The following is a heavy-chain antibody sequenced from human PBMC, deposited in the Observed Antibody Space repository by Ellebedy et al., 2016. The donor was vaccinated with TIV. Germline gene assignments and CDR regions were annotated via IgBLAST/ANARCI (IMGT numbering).Heavy chain of an antibody. Sequence: ASVKVSCKASGYTFTSYDINWVRQATGQGLEWMGWMNPNSGNTGYAQKFQGRVTMTRNTSISTAYMELSSLRSEDTAVYYCARAPSPQKRITIFGVAAKRGGGDLFDPWGQGTLVTVSS. V-gene: IGHV1-8*01. CDR3: ARAPSPQKRITIFGVAAKRGGGDLFDP. CDR2: MNPNSGNT. D-gene: IGHD3-3*01. CDR1: GYTFTSYD. J-gene: IGHJ5*02.